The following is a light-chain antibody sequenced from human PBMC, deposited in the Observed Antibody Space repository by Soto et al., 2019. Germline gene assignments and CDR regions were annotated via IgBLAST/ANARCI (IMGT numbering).Light chain of an antibody. CDR3: QQYGSSPQT. CDR1: QYINTR. J-gene: IGKJ1*01. V-gene: IGKV3-20*01. CDR2: GAS. Sequence: EIVLTQSPATLSSFPGDRVTLSCRASQYINTRLAWYQHRPGQAPRLLISGASMRASGVPDRFSGSGSGTDFTLTISRLEPEDFAVYYCQQYGSSPQTFGQGTKVDIK.